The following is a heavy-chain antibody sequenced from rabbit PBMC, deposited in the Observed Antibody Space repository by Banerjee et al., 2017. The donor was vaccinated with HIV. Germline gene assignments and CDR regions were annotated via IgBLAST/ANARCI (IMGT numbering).Heavy chain of an antibody. Sequence: QEQLEESGGGLVKPEGSLTLTCKASGSDISSNAMCWVRQAPGKGLELIACIYSSNGDKWYASWVNGRFTISRSTSLNTVDLKMTSLTVADTATYFCARDDKYNGYSDWVLWGPGTLVTVS. CDR3: ARDDKYNGYSDWVL. D-gene: IGHD2-1*01. CDR2: IYSSNGDK. V-gene: IGHV1S47*01. CDR1: GSDISSNA. J-gene: IGHJ4*01.